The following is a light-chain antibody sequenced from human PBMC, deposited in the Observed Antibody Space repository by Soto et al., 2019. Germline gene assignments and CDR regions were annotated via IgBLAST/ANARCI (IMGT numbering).Light chain of an antibody. V-gene: IGKV1-39*01. CDR2: AAS. Sequence: DIQMTQSPSSLSASVGTTVTVTCRASQIVDTSLNWYQQKPGKAPQIMIYAASSLQSGVPSRLSGSGSATYCTLTIHNLQPEDVATYYCQQTHSLPPTFGQGTKVDIK. CDR1: QIVDTS. J-gene: IGKJ1*01. CDR3: QQTHSLPPT.